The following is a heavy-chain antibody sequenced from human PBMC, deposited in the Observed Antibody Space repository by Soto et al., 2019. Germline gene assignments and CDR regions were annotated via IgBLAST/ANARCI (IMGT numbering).Heavy chain of an antibody. CDR2: IYYSGST. CDR3: TSILWWGGGAFDI. D-gene: IGHD2-21*01. Sequence: VQLQESGPGLVKPSQTLSLTCTVSGGSISSGGYYWSWIRQHPGKGLEWIGYIYYSGSTYYNPSLKSRVTITVDTSKNQFPLKLSSLAAADTAVYYCTSILWWGGGAFDIWGQGTMVTVSS. J-gene: IGHJ3*02. CDR1: GGSISSGGYY. V-gene: IGHV4-31*03.